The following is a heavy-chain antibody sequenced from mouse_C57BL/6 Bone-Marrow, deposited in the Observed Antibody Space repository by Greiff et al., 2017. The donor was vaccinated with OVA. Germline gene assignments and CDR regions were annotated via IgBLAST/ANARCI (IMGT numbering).Heavy chain of an antibody. J-gene: IGHJ3*01. Sequence: VQLQQSGAELVRPGTSVKVSCKASGYAFTNYLIAWVKQRPGQGLEWIGVIHPGSGGTNYNEKFKGKATLTADKSSSPPYMPLRSLTSEDSAGYCGARSGYYGSSSAWYACWGQGTLVTVAA. D-gene: IGHD1-1*01. CDR3: ARSGYYGSSSAWYAC. CDR1: GYAFTNYL. CDR2: IHPGSGGT. V-gene: IGHV1-54*01.